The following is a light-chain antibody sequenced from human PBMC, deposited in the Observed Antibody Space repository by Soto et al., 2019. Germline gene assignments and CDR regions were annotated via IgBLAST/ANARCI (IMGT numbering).Light chain of an antibody. CDR1: SSDVGGYNY. CDR2: EVS. CDR3: SSYTSSSTPWV. V-gene: IGLV2-14*01. Sequence: QSVLTQPASVSGSPGQSITISCTGTSSDVGGYNYVSWYQQHPGKAPKLMIYEVSNRPSGVSNRFSGSKSGNTASLTISGLEDEDEADYYCSSYTSSSTPWVFGGGTKVTVL. J-gene: IGLJ3*02.